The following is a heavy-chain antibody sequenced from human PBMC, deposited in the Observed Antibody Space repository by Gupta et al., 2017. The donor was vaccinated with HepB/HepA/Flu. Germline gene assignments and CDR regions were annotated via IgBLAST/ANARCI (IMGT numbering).Heavy chain of an antibody. J-gene: IGHJ6*02. V-gene: IGHV1-46*01. CDR3: ARDPIEVADTDFYGMDV. CDR2: INPSGGST. Sequence: QVQLVQSGAEVKKPGASVKVSCKASGYTFTSYYIHWVRQAPGQGLEWMGIINPSGGSTSYAQKFQGRVTMTRDTSTSTVYMELSSLRSEDTAVYYCARDPIEVADTDFYGMDVWGQGTTVTVSS. CDR1: GYTFTSYY. D-gene: IGHD6-19*01.